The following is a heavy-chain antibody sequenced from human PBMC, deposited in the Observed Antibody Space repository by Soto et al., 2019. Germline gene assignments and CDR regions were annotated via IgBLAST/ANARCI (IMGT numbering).Heavy chain of an antibody. D-gene: IGHD2-2*01. J-gene: IGHJ6*02. Sequence: GGSLRLSCAASGFTFSSYDMNWVRQAPGKGLEWVSYISSSSSTIYYADSVKGRFTISRDNAKNSLYLQMNSLRAEDAAVYYCAVVPAANGHYGMDVWGQGTTVTVSS. CDR3: AVVPAANGHYGMDV. CDR2: ISSSSSTI. V-gene: IGHV3-48*01. CDR1: GFTFSSYD.